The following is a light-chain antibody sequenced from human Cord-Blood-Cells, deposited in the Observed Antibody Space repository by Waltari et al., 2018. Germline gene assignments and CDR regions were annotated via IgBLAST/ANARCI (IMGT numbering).Light chain of an antibody. CDR2: DVS. CDR1: Y. V-gene: IGLV2-14*04. Sequence: YVSWYQQHPGKAPKLMIYDVSNRPSGVSNRFSGSKSGNTASLTISGLQAEDEADYYCQVWDSSSDHYVFGTGTKVTVL. J-gene: IGLJ1*01. CDR3: QVWDSSSDHYV.